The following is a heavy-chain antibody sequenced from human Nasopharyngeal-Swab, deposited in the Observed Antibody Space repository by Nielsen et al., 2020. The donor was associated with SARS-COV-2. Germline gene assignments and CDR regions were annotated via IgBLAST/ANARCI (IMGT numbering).Heavy chain of an antibody. CDR3: AREITIFYYGMDV. D-gene: IGHD3-3*01. V-gene: IGHV4-61*02. CDR2: IYTSGST. J-gene: IGHJ6*02. Sequence: SETLSLTCTVSGGSISSSSYYWSWIRQPAGKGLEWIGRIYTSGSTNYNPSLKSRVTMSVDTSKNQFSLKLSSVTAADTAVYYCAREITIFYYGMDVWGQGTTVTVSS. CDR1: GGSISSSSYY.